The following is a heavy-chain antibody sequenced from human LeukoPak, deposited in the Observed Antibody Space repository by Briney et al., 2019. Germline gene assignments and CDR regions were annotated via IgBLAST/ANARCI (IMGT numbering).Heavy chain of an antibody. CDR2: IYWDDDK. J-gene: IGHJ4*02. CDR1: GFSLSTSGVG. Sequence: SGPTPVKPTQTLTLTCTFSGFSLSTSGVGVGWIRQPPGKALEWLALIYWDDDKRYSPSLKSRLTITKDTSKNQVVLTMTNMDPVDTATYYCTKYVYYYGSGSSEYFDYWGQGTLVTVSS. CDR3: TKYVYYYGSGSSEYFDY. D-gene: IGHD3-10*01. V-gene: IGHV2-5*02.